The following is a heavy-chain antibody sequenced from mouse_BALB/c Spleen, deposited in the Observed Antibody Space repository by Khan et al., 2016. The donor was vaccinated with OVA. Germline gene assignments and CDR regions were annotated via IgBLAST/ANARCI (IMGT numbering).Heavy chain of an antibody. CDR2: INPSNGGT. D-gene: IGHD3-2*01. CDR3: TRRGTARATLWFAY. J-gene: IGHJ3*01. Sequence: QVQLKQSGAELVKPGASVKLSCKASGYTFTNYYMYWLKQRPGQGLEWIGEINPSNGGTNFNEKFKSKATLTVDKSSSTAYMQLSSLTSEDSAVYDCTRRGTARATLWFAYWGQGTLVTVSA. V-gene: IGHV1S81*02. CDR1: GYTFTNYY.